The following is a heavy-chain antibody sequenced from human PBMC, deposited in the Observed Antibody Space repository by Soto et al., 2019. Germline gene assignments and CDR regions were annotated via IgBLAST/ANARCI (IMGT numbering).Heavy chain of an antibody. Sequence: QVQLQESGPGLVKPSETLSLTCTVSGGSISNHYWSWIRQTPGKGLEWIGYIYYKGNTNYNPSLKSRVTMSVDTSKNQISLKLSSVTAADTAVYYCTRANWYSEYWGQGPLVPVSS. J-gene: IGHJ4*02. CDR1: GGSISNHY. V-gene: IGHV4-59*11. CDR3: TRANWYSEY. CDR2: IYYKGNT. D-gene: IGHD7-27*01.